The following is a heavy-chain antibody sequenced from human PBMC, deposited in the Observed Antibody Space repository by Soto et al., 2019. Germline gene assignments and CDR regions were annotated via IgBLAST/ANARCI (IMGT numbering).Heavy chain of an antibody. Sequence: AVKVSCKPAGGTFSSYAIIWVRQAPGQGVEWRGGIVPIFGTANYGQKFQGRVTITADESTSTAYMELSSLRSEDTAVYYWAXQEXXXSHSYXXXXXDXXGXGTTVTVSS. J-gene: IGHJ6*02. V-gene: IGHV1-69*13. CDR3: AXQEXXXSHSYXXXXXDX. CDR2: IVPIFGTA. CDR1: GGTFSSYA.